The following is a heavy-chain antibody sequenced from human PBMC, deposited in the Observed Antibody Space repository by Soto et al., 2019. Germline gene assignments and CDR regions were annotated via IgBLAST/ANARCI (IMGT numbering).Heavy chain of an antibody. J-gene: IGHJ6*02. CDR2: ISAYNGNT. V-gene: IGHV1-18*01. CDR1: GYTFTSYG. CDR3: ARAQFMKSGYSYGMDV. D-gene: IGHD3-3*01. Sequence: QVQLVQSGAEVKKPGASVKVSCKASGYTFTSYGISWVRQAPGQGLEWMGWISAYNGNTNYAQKLQGRVTMTTDTYTSTAYMELRSLRSDDTAVYYCARAQFMKSGYSYGMDVWGQGTTVTVSS.